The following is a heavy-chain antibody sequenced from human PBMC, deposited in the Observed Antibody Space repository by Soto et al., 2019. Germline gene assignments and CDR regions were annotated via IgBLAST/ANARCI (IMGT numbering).Heavy chain of an antibody. CDR2: VYWTGST. J-gene: IGHJ4*02. Sequence: SDTLSLTCSVSGDSITTNGYYWGWIRQPPGKGLQWIGNVYWTGSTFSHPSLTSRVFISVDTSKNEFSLRLTSVTAADTAVYYCARSQYTYGLLIDYWGPGTLVTVSS. CDR1: GDSITTNGYY. CDR3: ARSQYTYGLLIDY. V-gene: IGHV4-39*01. D-gene: IGHD2-8*01.